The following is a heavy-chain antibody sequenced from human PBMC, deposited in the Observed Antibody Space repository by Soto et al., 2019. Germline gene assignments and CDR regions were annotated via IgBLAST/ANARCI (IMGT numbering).Heavy chain of an antibody. CDR1: GGSISSYY. V-gene: IGHV4-59*01. CDR3: ARTEAVAGPYNWFDP. J-gene: IGHJ5*02. D-gene: IGHD6-19*01. CDR2: IYYSGST. Sequence: SETLSLTCTVSGGSISSYYWSWIRQPPGKGLEWIGYIYYSGSTNYNPSLKSRVTISVDTSKNQFSLKLSSVTAADTAVYYCARTEAVAGPYNWFDPWGQGTLVTVSS.